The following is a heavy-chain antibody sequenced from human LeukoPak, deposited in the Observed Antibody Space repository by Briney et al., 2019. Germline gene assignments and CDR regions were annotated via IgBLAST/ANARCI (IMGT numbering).Heavy chain of an antibody. J-gene: IGHJ4*02. CDR1: GGSISSYY. CDR2: IYHSGST. CDR3: ARHVYCSSTSCLLVDYGDYEFDY. V-gene: IGHV4-59*04. Sequence: PSETLSLTCTVSGGSISSYYWSWIRQPPGKGLEWIGEIYHSGSTYYNPSLKSRVTISVDTSKNQYSLKLSSVTAADTAVYYCARHVYCSSTSCLLVDYGDYEFDYWGQGTLVTVSS. D-gene: IGHD2-2*01.